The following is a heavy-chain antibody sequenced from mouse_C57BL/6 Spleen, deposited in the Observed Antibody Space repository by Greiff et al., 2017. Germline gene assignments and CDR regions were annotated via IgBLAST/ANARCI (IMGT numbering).Heavy chain of an antibody. J-gene: IGHJ3*01. CDR2: IDPADGET. CDR3: ARDGAWCAY. Sequence: EVQLQQSGAELVKPGASVKLSCTASGFNITDYYMHWVKQRTEQGLEWIGRIDPADGETKYAPKFQGKATITAGTASNTAYLQLGSLSSEDTGVYYCARDGAWCAYWGQGTPVTVSA. CDR1: GFNITDYY. V-gene: IGHV14-2*01. D-gene: IGHD2-3*01.